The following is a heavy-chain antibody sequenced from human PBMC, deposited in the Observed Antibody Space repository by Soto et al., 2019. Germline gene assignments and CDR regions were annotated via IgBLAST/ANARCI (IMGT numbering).Heavy chain of an antibody. V-gene: IGHV1-58*01. J-gene: IGHJ6*02. Sequence: SVKVSCKTSGFTFTTSAVQWVRQARGQRLEWIGWIVVGSGSTNYAQKFQERVTITRDISTTTVYMELSSLRVEDTAIYYCAAPYGMDVWGLGTTVTVS. CDR2: IVVGSGST. CDR3: AAPYGMDV. CDR1: GFTFTTSA.